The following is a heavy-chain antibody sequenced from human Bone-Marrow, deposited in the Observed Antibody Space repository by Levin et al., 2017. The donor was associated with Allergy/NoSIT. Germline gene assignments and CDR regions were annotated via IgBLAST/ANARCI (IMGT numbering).Heavy chain of an antibody. J-gene: IGHJ6*02. Sequence: GESLKISCAASGFTFSSYAMHWVRQAPGKGLEWVAVISYDGSNKYYADSVKGRFTISRDNSKNTLYLQMNSLRAEDTAVYYCAREMQQWTINPYYYYGMDVWGQGTTVTVSS. CDR1: GFTFSSYA. V-gene: IGHV3-30-3*01. CDR3: AREMQQWTINPYYYYGMDV. D-gene: IGHD6-19*01. CDR2: ISYDGSNK.